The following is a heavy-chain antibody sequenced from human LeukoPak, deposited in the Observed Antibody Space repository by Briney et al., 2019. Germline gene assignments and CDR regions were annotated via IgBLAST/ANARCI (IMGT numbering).Heavy chain of an antibody. CDR2: ISGSGLST. CDR3: AHLGGVYYDSSKSYY. D-gene: IGHD3-22*01. V-gene: IGHV3-23*01. Sequence: GGSLRLSCAASGFTFSSYAMSWVRQAPGKGLEWVSTISGSGLSTYYADSMKGRFTISRDNSKNTLYLQMNSLRAEDTAVYYCAHLGGVYYDSSKSYYWGQGTLVTVSS. CDR1: GFTFSSYA. J-gene: IGHJ4*02.